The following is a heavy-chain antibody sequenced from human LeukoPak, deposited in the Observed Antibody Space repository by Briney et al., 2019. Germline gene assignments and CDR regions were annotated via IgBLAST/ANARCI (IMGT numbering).Heavy chain of an antibody. Sequence: GASVKVSCKASGYTFTSYGISWVRQAPGQGLEWMGRIIPILGIANYAQKFQGRVTITADKSTSTAYMELSSLRSEDTAVYYCARGYYDSSGYYLGIFDYWGQGTLVTVSS. CDR1: GYTFTSYG. J-gene: IGHJ4*02. CDR2: IIPILGIA. CDR3: ARGYYDSSGYYLGIFDY. D-gene: IGHD3-22*01. V-gene: IGHV1-69*04.